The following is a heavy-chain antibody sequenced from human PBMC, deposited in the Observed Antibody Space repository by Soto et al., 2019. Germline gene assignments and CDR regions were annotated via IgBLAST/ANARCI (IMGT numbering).Heavy chain of an antibody. CDR1: GFTFTSSA. J-gene: IGHJ6*02. CDR2: IVVGSGNT. D-gene: IGHD2-15*01. Sequence: ASVKVSCKASGFTFTSSAVQWVRQARGQRLEWIGWIVVGSGNTNYAQKFQERVTITRDMSTSTAYMELSSLRSEDTAVYYCAADTSSSWYDYYGMDVWGQGTTVTVSS. CDR3: AADTSSSWYDYYGMDV. V-gene: IGHV1-58*01.